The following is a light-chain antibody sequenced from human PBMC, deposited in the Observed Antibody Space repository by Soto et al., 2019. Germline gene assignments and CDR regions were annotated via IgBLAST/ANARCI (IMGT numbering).Light chain of an antibody. J-gene: IGLJ1*01. V-gene: IGLV2-23*02. CDR1: SSDVGSYNL. CDR3: CSYAGSSTLYV. Sequence: QSVLTQPASVSGSPGQSITISCXGTSSDVGSYNLVSWYQQHPGKAPKLMIYEVSKRPSGVSNRFSGSKSGNTASLTISGLQADDEADYYCCSYAGSSTLYVFGTGTKVTVL. CDR2: EVS.